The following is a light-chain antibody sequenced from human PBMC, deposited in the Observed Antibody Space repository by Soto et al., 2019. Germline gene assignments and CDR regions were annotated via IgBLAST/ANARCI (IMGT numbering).Light chain of an antibody. J-gene: IGKJ1*01. CDR3: LQDHSYPRT. Sequence: AIPMTQSPSSLSASVGDRVTITCRSSQGIGNDLGWYRQKPGKAPILLIYAATRLQSEVPSRFSGSGSGTDFTLTISSLRPEDFATYYCLQDHSYPRTFGQGTTVEVK. CDR1: QGIGND. CDR2: AAT. V-gene: IGKV1-6*01.